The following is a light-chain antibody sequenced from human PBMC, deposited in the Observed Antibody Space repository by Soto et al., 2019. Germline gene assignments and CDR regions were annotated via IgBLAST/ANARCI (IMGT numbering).Light chain of an antibody. J-gene: IGKJ1*01. Sequence: DTQMTQSPSTLSASVGDRVTITCRASQSIDRWLAWYQQKPGKAPKLLIYAASSLESGVPSRFSGSGSGTEFTLTISXLQPXXXXXXXXQQYYTYWTFGQGTKVEIK. V-gene: IGKV1-5*01. CDR2: AAS. CDR1: QSIDRW. CDR3: QQYYTYWT.